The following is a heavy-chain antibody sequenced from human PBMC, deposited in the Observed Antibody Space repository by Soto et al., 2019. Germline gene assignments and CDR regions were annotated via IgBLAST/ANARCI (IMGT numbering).Heavy chain of an antibody. D-gene: IGHD6-6*01. J-gene: IGHJ4*02. CDR1: GGSISSGGYY. V-gene: IGHV4-31*03. CDR2: IYYSGST. Sequence: QVQLQESGPGLVKPSQTLSLTCTVSGGSISSGGYYWSWIRQHPGKGLEWIGYIYYSGSTYYNPSLTSRVTISVDTSKNQFSLKLSSVTAADTAVYYCARIWGIAARQGPLTFDYWGQGTLVTVSS. CDR3: ARIWGIAARQGPLTFDY.